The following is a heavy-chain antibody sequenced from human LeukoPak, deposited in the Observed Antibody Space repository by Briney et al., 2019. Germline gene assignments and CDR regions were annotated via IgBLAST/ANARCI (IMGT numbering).Heavy chain of an antibody. CDR3: AKATARSIVVVPAPRGFDY. J-gene: IGHJ4*02. CDR1: GFTFSSYT. D-gene: IGHD2-2*01. CDR2: ISGSGGST. V-gene: IGHV3-23*01. Sequence: GGSLRLSCAASGFTFSSYTMSWVRQAPGKGLEWVSAISGSGGSTYYADSVKGRFTISRDNSKNTLYLQMNSLRAEDTAVYYCAKATARSIVVVPAPRGFDYWGQGTLVTVSS.